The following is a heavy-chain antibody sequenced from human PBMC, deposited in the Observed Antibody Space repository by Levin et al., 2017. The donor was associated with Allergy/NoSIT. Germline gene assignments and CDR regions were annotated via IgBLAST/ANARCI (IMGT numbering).Heavy chain of an antibody. CDR1: GFTFSSYG. V-gene: IGHV3-30*18. J-gene: IGHJ4*02. CDR2: ISYDGSNK. CDR3: AKVRSSGWYVDY. D-gene: IGHD6-19*01. Sequence: GESLKISCAASGFTFSSYGMHWVRQAPGKGLEWVAVISYDGSNKYYADSVKGRFTISRDNSKNTLYLQMNSLRAEDTAVYYCAKVRSSGWYVDYWGQGTLVTVSS.